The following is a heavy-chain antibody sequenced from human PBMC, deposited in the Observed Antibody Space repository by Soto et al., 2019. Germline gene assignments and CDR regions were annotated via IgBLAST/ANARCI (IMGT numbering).Heavy chain of an antibody. CDR2: TSGSGGSP. J-gene: IGHJ4*02. CDR1: GFSFRTYT. CDR3: AKARCTTTDCYVPDY. D-gene: IGHD1-26*01. Sequence: GGSLRLSCAASGFSFRTYTMSWVRQAPGKGPEWLSVTSGSGGSPSYADSVQGRFVISRDNARNTLYLHMNSLRAEDKAMYYCAKARCTTTDCYVPDYWGRGTLVTVSS. V-gene: IGHV3-23*01.